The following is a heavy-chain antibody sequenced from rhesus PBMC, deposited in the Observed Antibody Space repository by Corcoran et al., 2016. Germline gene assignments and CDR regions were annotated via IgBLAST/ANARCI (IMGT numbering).Heavy chain of an antibody. Sequence: QVQLQESGPGLVKPSETLSLNCAVSGYSISSGYDWSWIRQPPGKGLEWIGYIYGSSGSTNYNPSLKYRVTISKDTSKNHFSLKLSSVTAADTAVYYCARGAGYLRYWGQGVLVTVSS. D-gene: IGHD2-27*01. CDR1: GYSISSGYD. CDR2: IYGSSGST. V-gene: IGHV4-76*01. CDR3: ARGAGYLRY. J-gene: IGHJ4*01.